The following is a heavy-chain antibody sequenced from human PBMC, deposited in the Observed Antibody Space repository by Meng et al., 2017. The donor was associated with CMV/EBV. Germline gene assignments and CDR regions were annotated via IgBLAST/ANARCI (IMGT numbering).Heavy chain of an antibody. CDR3: AKDNYGIFSSS. D-gene: IGHD4-11*01. V-gene: IGHV3-30*02. CDR2: IRYVGSNK. CDR1: GFTFSSYG. J-gene: IGHJ4*02. Sequence: GGSLRLSCAASGFTFSSYGMHWVRQAPGKGLEWVAFIRYVGSNKYYADSVKGRFTISRDNSKNTLYLQMNSLRAEDTAVYYCAKDNYGIFSSSWGQGTLVTVSS.